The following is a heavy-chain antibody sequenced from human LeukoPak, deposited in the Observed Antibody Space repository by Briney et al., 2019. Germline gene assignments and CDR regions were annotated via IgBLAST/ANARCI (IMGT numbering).Heavy chain of an antibody. CDR3: ARDNGYPTGFDY. D-gene: IGHD5-12*01. V-gene: IGHV4-34*01. CDR2: INHSGST. J-gene: IGHJ4*02. Sequence: SETLSLTCAVYGGSFCGYYWSWIRQPPGKGLEWIGEINHSGSTNYNPSLKSRVTISVDTSKNQFSLKLSSVTAADTAVYYCARDNGYPTGFDYWGQGTLVTVSS. CDR1: GGSFCGYY.